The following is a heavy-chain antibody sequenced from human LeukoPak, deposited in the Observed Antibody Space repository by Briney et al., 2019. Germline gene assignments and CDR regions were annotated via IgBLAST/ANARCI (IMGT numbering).Heavy chain of an antibody. CDR3: ARVADTAMVNAFDI. CDR1: GYTFTSYG. Sequence: ASVKVSRKASGYTFTSYGISWVRQAPGQGLEWMGWISAYNGNTNYAQKLQGRVTMTTDTSTSTAYMELRSLRSDDTAVYYCARVADTAMVNAFDIWGQGTMVTVSS. V-gene: IGHV1-18*01. D-gene: IGHD5-18*01. J-gene: IGHJ3*02. CDR2: ISAYNGNT.